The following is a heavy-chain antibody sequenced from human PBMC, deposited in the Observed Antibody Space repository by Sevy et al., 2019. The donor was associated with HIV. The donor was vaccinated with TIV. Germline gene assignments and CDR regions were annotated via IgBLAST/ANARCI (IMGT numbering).Heavy chain of an antibody. Sequence: ASVKVSCKVSGYTLNQLSMHWVRQAPGKRLEWMGSFDPQDGERFYAQKFQGRVTMTEDTSTDTAYMELSSLRSEDTAVYYCATTKDYYESSGCPFDYWGQGTLVTVSS. D-gene: IGHD3-22*01. CDR2: FDPQDGER. CDR1: GYTLNQLS. J-gene: IGHJ4*02. CDR3: ATTKDYYESSGCPFDY. V-gene: IGHV1-24*01.